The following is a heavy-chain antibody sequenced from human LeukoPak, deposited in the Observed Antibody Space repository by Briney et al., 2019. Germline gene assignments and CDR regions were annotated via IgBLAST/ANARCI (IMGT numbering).Heavy chain of an antibody. Sequence: SGTLPLTCAVSGASISSLNLWSWVRQPPGKGLEWIGEMYLSGTATYNPSLRGRVTISIDKSENKFSLKLTSVTAADTAVYFCAGLEGRYSTGMYYDMYYYFDYWGQGTLVTVSS. V-gene: IGHV4-4*02. CDR2: MYLSGTA. CDR3: AGLEGRYSTGMYYDMYYYFDY. J-gene: IGHJ4*02. CDR1: GASISSLNL. D-gene: IGHD2-8*02.